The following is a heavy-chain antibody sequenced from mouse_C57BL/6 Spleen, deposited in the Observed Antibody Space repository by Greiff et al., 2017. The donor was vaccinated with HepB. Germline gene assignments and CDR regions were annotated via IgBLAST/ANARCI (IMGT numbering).Heavy chain of an antibody. Sequence: VQLQQSGPELVKPGASVKISCKASGYSFTGYYMNWVKQSPEKSLEWIGEINPSTGGTTYNQKFKAKATLTVDKSSSTAYMQLKSLTSEDSAVYYCARGGDDPYYFDYWGQGTTLTVSS. CDR2: INPSTGGT. J-gene: IGHJ2*01. CDR1: GYSFTGYY. V-gene: IGHV1-42*01. D-gene: IGHD2-13*01. CDR3: ARGGDDPYYFDY.